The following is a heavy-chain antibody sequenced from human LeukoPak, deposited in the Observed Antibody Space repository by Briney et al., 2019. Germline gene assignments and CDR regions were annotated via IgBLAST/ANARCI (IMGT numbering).Heavy chain of an antibody. D-gene: IGHD2-21*01. J-gene: IGHJ4*02. Sequence: GGSLRLSCAASGFTFSSYSMNWVRRAPGKGLEWVSAISGSGGSTYYADSVTGRFTISRDNSKNTLYLQMNSLRAEDTALYYCAKPPVMGLYYFDYWGQGTLVTVSS. CDR3: AKPPVMGLYYFDY. V-gene: IGHV3-23*01. CDR1: GFTFSSYS. CDR2: ISGSGGST.